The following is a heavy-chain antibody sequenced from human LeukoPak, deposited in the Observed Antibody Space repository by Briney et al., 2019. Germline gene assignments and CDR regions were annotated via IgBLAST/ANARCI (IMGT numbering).Heavy chain of an antibody. D-gene: IGHD5-18*01. CDR2: INHSGST. CDR1: GGSFSGYY. V-gene: IGHV4-34*01. J-gene: IGHJ4*02. Sequence: SETLSLTCAVYGGSFSGYYWSWIRQPPGKGLEWIGEINHSGSTNYNPSLKSRVTISVDTSKNQFSLKLSSVTAAATAVYYCARGRSWSQYRAFDYWGQGTLVTVSS. CDR3: ARGRSWSQYRAFDY.